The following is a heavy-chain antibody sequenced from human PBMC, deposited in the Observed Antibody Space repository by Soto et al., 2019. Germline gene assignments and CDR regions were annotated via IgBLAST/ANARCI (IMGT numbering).Heavy chain of an antibody. CDR3: ATFTTSGAPQGGLAV. CDR1: GYTFTNYW. D-gene: IGHD3-22*01. Sequence: PGESLKISCKGSGYTFTNYWIGWVRQMPGKGLEWMGIIYPGDSDTKYNPSFQGQVTISADKSITTTYLQWSSLQASDTAMYYCATFTTSGAPQGGLAVWGQGTSVTVSS. V-gene: IGHV5-51*01. CDR2: IYPGDSDT. J-gene: IGHJ6*02.